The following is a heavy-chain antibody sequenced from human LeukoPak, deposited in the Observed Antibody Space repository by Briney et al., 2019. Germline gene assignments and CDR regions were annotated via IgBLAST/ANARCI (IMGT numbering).Heavy chain of an antibody. Sequence: SVKVSCKASGGTFSSYTISWVRQAPGQGLEWMGRIIPNLGIANYAQKFQGRVTTTADKSTSTAYMELSSLRSEDTAVYYCARDHPYYYDSSGYYANWFDPWGQGTLVTVSS. V-gene: IGHV1-69*04. CDR1: GGTFSSYT. J-gene: IGHJ5*02. CDR3: ARDHPYYYDSSGYYANWFDP. D-gene: IGHD3-22*01. CDR2: IIPNLGIA.